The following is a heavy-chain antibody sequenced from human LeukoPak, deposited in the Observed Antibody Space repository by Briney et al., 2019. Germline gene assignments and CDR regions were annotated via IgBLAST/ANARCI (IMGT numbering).Heavy chain of an antibody. J-gene: IGHJ4*02. CDR3: ARRSGSPFDY. D-gene: IGHD1-26*01. Sequence: PGGSLRLSCEVLGFSLTDYAINWVRQAPGKGLEWLSSISSSGNYIYYLDSVKGRFSISRDTSKNSVYLQMSSLSAEDTAVYYCARRSGSPFDYWGRGALVTVSS. CDR2: ISSSGNYI. V-gene: IGHV3-21*01. CDR1: GFSLTDYA.